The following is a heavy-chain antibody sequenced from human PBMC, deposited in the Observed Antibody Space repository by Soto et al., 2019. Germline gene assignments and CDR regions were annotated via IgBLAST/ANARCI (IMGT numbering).Heavy chain of an antibody. CDR3: ARDMRTVSYNWFDP. Sequence: PGGSLRLSCAASGFTFSDYYMSWIRQAPGKGLEWVSYISSSGSTIYYADSVKGRFTISRDNAKNSLYLQMNSLRAEDTAVYYCARDMRTVSYNWFDPWGQGTLVTVSS. CDR2: ISSSGSTI. J-gene: IGHJ5*02. V-gene: IGHV3-11*01. D-gene: IGHD1-1*01. CDR1: GFTFSDYY.